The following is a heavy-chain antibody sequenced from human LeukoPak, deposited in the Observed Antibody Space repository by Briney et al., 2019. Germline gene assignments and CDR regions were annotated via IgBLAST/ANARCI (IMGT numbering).Heavy chain of an antibody. Sequence: SVKVSCKASGGTFSGYAISWVRQAPGQGLEWMGGIIPIFGTANYAQKFQGRVTITADKSTSTAYMELSSLRSEDTAVYYCASDAIYCGGDCGVYWGQGTLVTVSS. CDR2: IIPIFGTA. CDR3: ASDAIYCGGDCGVY. CDR1: GGTFSGYA. J-gene: IGHJ4*02. D-gene: IGHD2-21*02. V-gene: IGHV1-69*06.